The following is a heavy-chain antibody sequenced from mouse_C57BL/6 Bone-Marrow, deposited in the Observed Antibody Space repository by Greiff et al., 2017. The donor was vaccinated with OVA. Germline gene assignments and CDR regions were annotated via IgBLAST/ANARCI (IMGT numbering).Heavy chain of an antibody. V-gene: IGHV5-6*01. D-gene: IGHD1-1*01. CDR3: AREGGIYYYGSSYVDAMDY. Sequence: EVKLMESGGDLVKPGGSLKLSCAASGFTFSSYGMSWVRQTPDKRLEWVATISSGGSYTYYPDSVKGRFTISRDNAKNTLYLQMSSLKSEDTAMYYCAREGGIYYYGSSYVDAMDYWGQGTSVTVSS. J-gene: IGHJ4*01. CDR2: ISSGGSYT. CDR1: GFTFSSYG.